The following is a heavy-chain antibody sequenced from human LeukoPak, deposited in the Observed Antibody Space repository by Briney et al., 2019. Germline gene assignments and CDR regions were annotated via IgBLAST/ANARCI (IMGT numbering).Heavy chain of an antibody. J-gene: IGHJ4*02. V-gene: IGHV1-46*01. D-gene: IGHD1-26*01. CDR2: INPSGGST. CDR1: GYTFTSYY. Sequence: ASVKVSCKASGYTFTSYYMHWVRQAPGQGLEWMGIINPSGGSTSYAQKFQGRVTMTRDTSTSTVYMELSSLRSEDTAVYYCAREGSGGYFNPSRVFDSWGQGTLVTVSS. CDR3: AREGSGGYFNPSRVFDS.